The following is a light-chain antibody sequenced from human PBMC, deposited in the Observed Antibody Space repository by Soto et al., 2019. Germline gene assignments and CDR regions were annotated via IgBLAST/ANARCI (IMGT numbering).Light chain of an antibody. CDR2: EVS. V-gene: IGLV2-8*01. CDR3: SSYAGSNVV. CDR1: SSDVGGYNY. Sequence: QSALTQPPSASGSPGQSVTISCTGTSSDVGGYNYVSWYQQHPGKAPKLMIYEVSKRPSGVPDRFSGSKSGNTASLTVSGLQAEDEADYYRSSYAGSNVVFGGGTKLTVL. J-gene: IGLJ2*01.